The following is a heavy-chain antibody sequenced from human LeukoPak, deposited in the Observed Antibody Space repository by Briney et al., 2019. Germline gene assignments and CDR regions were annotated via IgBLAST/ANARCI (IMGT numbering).Heavy chain of an antibody. CDR1: GYTFTGYY. J-gene: IGHJ4*02. CDR3: ARESRYYYDSGGYSIDY. CDR2: INPNSGGT. Sequence: ASVKVSCKASGYTFTGYYMHWVRQAPGQGLEWMGWINPNSGGTNYAQKFQGRVTMTRGTSISTAYMELSRLRSDDTAVYYCARESRYYYDSGGYSIDYWGQGTLVTVSS. D-gene: IGHD3-22*01. V-gene: IGHV1-2*02.